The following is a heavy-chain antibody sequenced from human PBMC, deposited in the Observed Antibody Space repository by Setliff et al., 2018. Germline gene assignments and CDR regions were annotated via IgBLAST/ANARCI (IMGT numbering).Heavy chain of an antibody. CDR2: IYYSGST. CDR1: GASISSDGYY. J-gene: IGHJ2*01. D-gene: IGHD6-19*01. Sequence: SETLSLTCIVSGASISSDGYYWSWIRQHPGKGLEWIGYIYYSGSTYYNPSLKSRVTISLDTSKNQFSMELSSVTAADTAVYYCARSRTIAVKGGVFAVWGRGTLGTVSS. CDR3: ARSRTIAVKGGVFAV. V-gene: IGHV4-31*03.